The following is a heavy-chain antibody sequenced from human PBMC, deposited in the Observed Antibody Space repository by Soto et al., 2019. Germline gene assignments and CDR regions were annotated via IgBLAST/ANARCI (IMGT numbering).Heavy chain of an antibody. CDR2: MNPNSGNT. V-gene: IGHV1-8*01. CDR1: GYTFTSYD. D-gene: IGHD3-10*01. Sequence: QVQLVQSGAEVKKPGASVKVSCKASGYTFTSYDINWVRQATGQGLEWMGWMNPNSGNTGYAQKFQGRVTMTRNTSISTAYMELSSLRSEDTAVYYCAGVGITMVRGVTTFDCWGQETLVTVSS. J-gene: IGHJ4*02. CDR3: AGVGITMVRGVTTFDC.